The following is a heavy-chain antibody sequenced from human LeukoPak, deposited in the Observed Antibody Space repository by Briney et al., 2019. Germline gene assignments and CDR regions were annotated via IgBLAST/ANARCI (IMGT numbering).Heavy chain of an antibody. CDR1: GFTVSDHY. J-gene: IGHJ4*02. Sequence: GGSLRLSCAASGFTVSDHYMDWVRQAPGKGLEWVGRTRNKANSYTTEYAASVKGRFTISRDDSKNSLYLQMNSLKTEDTAVYYCAREGGYDSFLDYWGQGTLVTVSS. D-gene: IGHD5-12*01. V-gene: IGHV3-72*01. CDR3: AREGGYDSFLDY. CDR2: TRNKANSYTT.